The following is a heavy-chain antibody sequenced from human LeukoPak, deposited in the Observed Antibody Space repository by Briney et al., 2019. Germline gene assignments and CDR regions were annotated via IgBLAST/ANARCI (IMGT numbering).Heavy chain of an antibody. CDR1: GVTFSSYA. CDR3: ARGLQYYYGSGSYPYYFDY. CDR2: ISYDGSNK. J-gene: IGHJ4*02. V-gene: IGHV3-30*04. D-gene: IGHD3-10*01. Sequence: PGGSLRLSCAASGVTFSSYAMHWVRQAPGKGREWVAVISYDGSNKYYAGSVKGRFTISRDNSKNTLYLQMNSLRAEDTAVYYCARGLQYYYGSGSYPYYFDYWGQGTLVTVSS.